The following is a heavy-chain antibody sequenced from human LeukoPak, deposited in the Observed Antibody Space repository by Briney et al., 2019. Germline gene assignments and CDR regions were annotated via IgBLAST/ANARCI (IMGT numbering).Heavy chain of an antibody. CDR1: GFTFSSYA. V-gene: IGHV3-30*04. Sequence: GGSLRLSCAASGFTFSSYAMHWVRQAPGKGLEWVAVISYDGSNKKYADSVKGRFTISRDNAKNTLYLQMNSLRAEDTAVYYCARDQVYYYYMDVWGKGTTVTVSS. J-gene: IGHJ6*03. CDR3: ARDQVYYYYMDV. CDR2: ISYDGSNK.